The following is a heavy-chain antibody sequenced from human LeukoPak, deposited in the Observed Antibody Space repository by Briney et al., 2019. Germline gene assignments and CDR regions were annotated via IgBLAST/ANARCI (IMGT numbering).Heavy chain of an antibody. CDR3: ARKREYYYYYMDV. Sequence: ASVKVSCKASGYTFTGYYMHWVRQAPGQGLEWMGWINPNSGGTNYAQKFQGRVTMTTDTSTSTAYMELRSLRSDDTAVYYCARKREYYYYYMDVWGKGTTVTVSS. V-gene: IGHV1-2*02. CDR1: GYTFTGYY. CDR2: INPNSGGT. J-gene: IGHJ6*03.